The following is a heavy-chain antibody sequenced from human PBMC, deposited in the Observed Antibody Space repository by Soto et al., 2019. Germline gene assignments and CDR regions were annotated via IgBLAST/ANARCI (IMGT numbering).Heavy chain of an antibody. D-gene: IGHD2-2*01. CDR2: IIPIPGTA. CDR3: ARSQGSSTSLEIYYYYYYGMDV. V-gene: IGHV1-69*01. J-gene: IGHJ6*02. Sequence: QVQLVQSGAEVKKPGSSVKVSCKASGGTFGSYAISWVRQAPGQGLEWMGGIIPIPGTANYAQKFQGRVTIAADESTSTAYREPSSLRSEDTSVYYCARSQGSSTSLEIYYYYYYGMDVWGQGPTVTVSS. CDR1: GGTFGSYA.